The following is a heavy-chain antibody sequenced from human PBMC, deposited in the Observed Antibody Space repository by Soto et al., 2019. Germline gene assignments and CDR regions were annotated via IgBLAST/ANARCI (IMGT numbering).Heavy chain of an antibody. CDR3: ARLHYGSGSYYAYYYYMDV. V-gene: IGHV5-51*01. Sequence: PGESLKISCKGSGYSFTSYWIGWVRQKPGKGLEWMGIIYPGDSDTRYSPSFQGQVTISADTSISTAYLQWSSLKASDTAMYYCARLHYGSGSYYAYYYYMDVWGKGTTVTVSS. CDR1: GYSFTSYW. J-gene: IGHJ6*03. CDR2: IYPGDSDT. D-gene: IGHD3-10*01.